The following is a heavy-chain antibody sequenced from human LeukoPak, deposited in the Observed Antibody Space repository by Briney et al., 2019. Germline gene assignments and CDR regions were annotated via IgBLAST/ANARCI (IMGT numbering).Heavy chain of an antibody. V-gene: IGHV4-30-2*01. J-gene: IGHJ4*02. D-gene: IGHD4-17*01. CDR1: GGSVSSGGYS. CDR3: ARATTGGYGDTMFDY. Sequence: SETLSLTCAVSGGSVSSGGYSWGWIRQPPGKGLEWIGYLYHSGSTFYNPSLKSRVTISVDTSKSQFSLTLSSVTAADTAVYYCARATTGGYGDTMFDYWGQGTLVTVSS. CDR2: LYHSGST.